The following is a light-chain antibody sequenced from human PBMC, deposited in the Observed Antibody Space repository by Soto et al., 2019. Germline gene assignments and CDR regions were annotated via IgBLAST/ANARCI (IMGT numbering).Light chain of an antibody. CDR2: GAS. J-gene: IGKJ4*01. CDR3: QQYGDSTLT. CDR1: QSVSSNY. Sequence: EIVLTQAPGTLSFSPGERATLSCRASQSVSSNYLAWYQQKPGQTPRLLIYGASSRATGIPDRFSGSGSGTDFTLTINRLENEDFAVYHCQQYGDSTLTFGGGTKVDIK. V-gene: IGKV3-20*01.